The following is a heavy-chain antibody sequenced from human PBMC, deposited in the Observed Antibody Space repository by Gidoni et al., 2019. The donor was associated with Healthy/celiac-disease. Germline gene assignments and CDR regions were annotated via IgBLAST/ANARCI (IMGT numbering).Heavy chain of an antibody. CDR2: ISGIGGST. J-gene: IGHJ4*02. D-gene: IGHD3-16*02. CDR1: GFTFRSYA. CDR3: ALSQDYVWGSYRIPFDY. V-gene: IGHV3-23*01. Sequence: EVQLLESGGGLVQPGGSLRLSCAASGFTFRSYAMSWVRHAPGKGLECVSAISGIGGSTYYADSVKGRFTISRDNSKNTLYLQMNSLRAEDTAVYYCALSQDYVWGSYRIPFDYWGQGTLVTVSS.